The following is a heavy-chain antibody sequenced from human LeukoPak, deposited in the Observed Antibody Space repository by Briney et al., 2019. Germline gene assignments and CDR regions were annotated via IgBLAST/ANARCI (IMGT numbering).Heavy chain of an antibody. V-gene: IGHV3-74*01. CDR2: INTDGSSA. Sequence: GGSLRLSCAASGFTFSSYFMHWVRQAPGKGLVWVSRINTDGSSANYADSVKGRFTISRDNAKNTLYLQMSSLTAEDTAVYYCARSDGFSGYYGGGSYYMDVWGKGTTVTVSS. CDR1: GFTFSSYF. D-gene: IGHD3-22*01. J-gene: IGHJ6*03. CDR3: ARSDGFSGYYGGGSYYMDV.